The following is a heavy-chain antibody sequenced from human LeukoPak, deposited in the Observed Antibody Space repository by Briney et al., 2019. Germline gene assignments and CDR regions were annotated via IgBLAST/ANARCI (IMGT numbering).Heavy chain of an antibody. Sequence: GGSLRLSCAASGFTFSSYSMNWVRQAPGKGLEWVSSISSSSSYIYYADSVKGRFTISRDNAKNSLYLQMNSLRAEDTALYYCARLKLDDFWSGYYSRWGQGTLVTVSS. J-gene: IGHJ4*02. V-gene: IGHV3-21*04. CDR1: GFTFSSYS. D-gene: IGHD3-3*01. CDR2: ISSSSSYI. CDR3: ARLKLDDFWSGYYSR.